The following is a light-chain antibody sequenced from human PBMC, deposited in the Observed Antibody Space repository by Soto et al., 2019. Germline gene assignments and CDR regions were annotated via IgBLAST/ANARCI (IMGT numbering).Light chain of an antibody. CDR3: QQYGSSVQ. CDR1: QSVTSKY. CDR2: GAS. J-gene: IGKJ4*02. V-gene: IGKV3-20*01. Sequence: EIVLTQSPDTLSLSPGERATLSCRASQSVTSKYLAWYQQKPGQAPRLLIHGASNRATGIPDRFSGSGSGTDLTLTISRLEPEDVALYYCQQYGSSVQFGGGTTVEIK.